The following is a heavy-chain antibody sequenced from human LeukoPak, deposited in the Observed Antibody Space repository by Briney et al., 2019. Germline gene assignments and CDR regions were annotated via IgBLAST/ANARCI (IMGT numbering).Heavy chain of an antibody. CDR2: IKDGGTTT. V-gene: IGHV3-74*01. D-gene: IGHD5-24*01. CDR1: GFTFSSYW. CDR3: TTIRPGY. J-gene: IGHJ4*02. Sequence: PGGSLRLSCAASGFTFSSYWIPWVRHVPGKGLVWVSRIKDGGTTTDYADSVKGRFTISRDDAKNTLYLQMNSLRAEDTAVYYCTTIRPGYWGRGTLVTVSS.